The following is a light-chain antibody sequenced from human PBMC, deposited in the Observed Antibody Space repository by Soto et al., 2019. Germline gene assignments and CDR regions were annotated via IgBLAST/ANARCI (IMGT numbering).Light chain of an antibody. CDR2: EVS. V-gene: IGLV2-14*01. J-gene: IGLJ2*01. Sequence: QSALTQPASVSGSPGQSITISCTGTSNDVGGYNYVSWYQQQPGKAPKLMMYEVSNRPSGVSDRFSGSKSGNTASLIISGLLAEDEADYYSSSFTSRTTVLFGGGTKLTVL. CDR3: SSFTSRTTVL. CDR1: SNDVGGYNY.